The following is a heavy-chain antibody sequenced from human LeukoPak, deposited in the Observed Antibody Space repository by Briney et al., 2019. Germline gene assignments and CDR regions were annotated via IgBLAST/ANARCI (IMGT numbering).Heavy chain of an antibody. Sequence: GGSLRLSCAASGFPFSNAWMSWVRQAPGKGLEWVGRIKSKTDGGTTDYAAPVKGRFTISRDNSKNTLYLQMNSLRAEDTAVYYCARIAVTGTMRDAFHFWGQGTMVIVSS. CDR1: GFPFSNAW. CDR2: IKSKTDGGTT. CDR3: ARIAVTGTMRDAFHF. J-gene: IGHJ3*01. D-gene: IGHD1/OR15-1a*01. V-gene: IGHV3-15*01.